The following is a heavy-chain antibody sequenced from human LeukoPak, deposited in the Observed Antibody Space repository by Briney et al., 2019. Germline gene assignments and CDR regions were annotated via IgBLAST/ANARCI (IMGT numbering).Heavy chain of an antibody. Sequence: PGGSLRLSCAASGFTFSSYAMSWVRQAPGKGLEWVSAISGSGDSTYYADSVKGRFTISRDNSKNTLYLQMNSLRAEDTAVYYCAKRPYGSGSYYESHFDYWGQGTLVTVPS. CDR2: ISGSGDST. D-gene: IGHD3-10*01. J-gene: IGHJ4*02. CDR3: AKRPYGSGSYYESHFDY. CDR1: GFTFSSYA. V-gene: IGHV3-23*01.